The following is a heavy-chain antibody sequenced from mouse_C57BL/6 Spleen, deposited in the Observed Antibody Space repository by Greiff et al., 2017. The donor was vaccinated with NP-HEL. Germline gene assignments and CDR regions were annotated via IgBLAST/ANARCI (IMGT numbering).Heavy chain of an antibody. Sequence: VQLQQSGAELVRPGTSVKVSCKASGYAFTNYLIEWVKQRPGQGLEWIGVINPGSGGTNYNEKFKGKATLTADKSSSTAYMQLSSLTSEDSAVYFCASQFLNWFAYWGQGTLVTVSA. J-gene: IGHJ3*01. V-gene: IGHV1-54*01. CDR1: GYAFTNYL. CDR3: ASQFLNWFAY. CDR2: INPGSGGT.